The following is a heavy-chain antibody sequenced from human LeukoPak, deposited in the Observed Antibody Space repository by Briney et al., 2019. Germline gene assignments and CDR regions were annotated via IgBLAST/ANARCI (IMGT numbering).Heavy chain of an antibody. CDR3: GRDLRHQLLYCLDY. J-gene: IGHJ4*02. Sequence: GGSLRLSCAASGFTFSSYGMHWVRQAPGKGLEWVAVISYDGSNKYYADSVKGRFTISRDNSKNTVYLQMNSLRAEDTAVYYCGRDLRHQLLYCLDYWGRGTLVTVSS. V-gene: IGHV3-30*03. D-gene: IGHD2-2*02. CDR2: ISYDGSNK. CDR1: GFTFSSYG.